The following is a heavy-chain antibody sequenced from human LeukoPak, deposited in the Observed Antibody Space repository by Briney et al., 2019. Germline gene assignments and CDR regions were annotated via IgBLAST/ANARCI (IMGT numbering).Heavy chain of an antibody. Sequence: SVKVSCKASGGTFSSYAISWVRQAPGQGLEWMGGIIPIFGTANYAQKFQGRVTITADESTSTAYMELSSLRSEDTAVYYCATNFFECSSSALFDYWGQGTLVTVSS. D-gene: IGHD6-6*01. CDR2: IIPIFGTA. V-gene: IGHV1-69*13. CDR3: ATNFFECSSSALFDY. CDR1: GGTFSSYA. J-gene: IGHJ4*02.